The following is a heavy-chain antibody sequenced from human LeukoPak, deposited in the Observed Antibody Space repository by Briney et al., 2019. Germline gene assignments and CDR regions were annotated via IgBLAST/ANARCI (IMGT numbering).Heavy chain of an antibody. J-gene: IGHJ3*02. D-gene: IGHD1-1*01. CDR2: ISSSSSYI. CDR1: RFTFSSYG. V-gene: IGHV3-21*01. CDR3: ARDGELERVDAFDI. Sequence: GGSLRLSCAASRFTFSSYGMNWVRQAPGKGLEWVSSISSSSSYIYYADSVKGRFTISRDNAKNSLYLQMNSLRAEDTAVYYCARDGELERVDAFDIWGQGTMVTVSS.